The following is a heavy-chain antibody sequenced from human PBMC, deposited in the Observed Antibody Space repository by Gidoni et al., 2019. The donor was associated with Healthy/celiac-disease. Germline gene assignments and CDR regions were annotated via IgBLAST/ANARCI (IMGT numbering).Heavy chain of an antibody. Sequence: EVQLVESGGGWVQPGRSLRLSCAASGSTFDDYAMHWVRQAPGKGLEWVSGISWNSGSIGYADSVKGRFTISRDNAKNSLYLQMNSLRAEDTALYYCAKEDSNQGVYWGQGTLVTVSS. V-gene: IGHV3-9*01. CDR3: AKEDSNQGVY. CDR2: ISWNSGSI. D-gene: IGHD3-22*01. CDR1: GSTFDDYA. J-gene: IGHJ4*02.